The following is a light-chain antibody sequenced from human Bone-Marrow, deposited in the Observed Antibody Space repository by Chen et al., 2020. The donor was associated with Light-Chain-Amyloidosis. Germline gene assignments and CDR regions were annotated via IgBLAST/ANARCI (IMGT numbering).Light chain of an antibody. J-gene: IGLJ3*02. Sequence: SYVLTQPSSVSGAPGQPATIACGGNNIGSTSVHWYQQTPGQAPLMVVYDDSDRPSGIPERVSGSNSGNTATMTISRVEAGDEAAYYCQVWDRSSDRPVFGGGTKLTVL. V-gene: IGLV3-21*02. CDR1: NIGSTS. CDR3: QVWDRSSDRPV. CDR2: DDS.